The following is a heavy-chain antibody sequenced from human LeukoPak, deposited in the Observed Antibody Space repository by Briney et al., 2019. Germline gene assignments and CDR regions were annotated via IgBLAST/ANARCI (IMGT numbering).Heavy chain of an antibody. D-gene: IGHD5-18*01. J-gene: IGHJ4*02. CDR3: ARPLINTAMVFDY. V-gene: IGHV1-2*02. CDR2: FNPNSGGT. CDR1: GYTFTSYG. Sequence: ASVKVSCKASGYTFTSYGISWVRQAPGQGLEWMGWFNPNSGGTNYAQKFQGRVTMTRDTSIRTAYMELSRLRSDDTAVYYCARPLINTAMVFDYWGQGTLVTVSS.